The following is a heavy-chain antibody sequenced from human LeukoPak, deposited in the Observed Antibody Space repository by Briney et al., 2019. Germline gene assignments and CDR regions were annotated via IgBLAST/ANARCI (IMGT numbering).Heavy chain of an antibody. CDR3: ARVGSGYAHLDY. D-gene: IGHD5-12*01. J-gene: IGHJ4*02. CDR1: GGSISSGDYY. V-gene: IGHV4-30-4*01. CDR2: IYYSGST. Sequence: SQTLSLTCTVSGGSISSGDYYWSWIRQPPGKGLEWIWYIYYSGSTYYNPSLKSRVTISVDTSKNQFSLKLSSVTAADTAVYYCARVGSGYAHLDYWGQGTLVTVSS.